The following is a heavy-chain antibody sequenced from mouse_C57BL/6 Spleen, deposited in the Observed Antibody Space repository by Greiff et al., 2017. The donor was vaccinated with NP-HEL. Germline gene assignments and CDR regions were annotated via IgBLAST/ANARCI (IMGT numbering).Heavy chain of an antibody. CDR1: GFNIKDYY. J-gene: IGHJ4*01. V-gene: IGHV14-2*01. D-gene: IGHD2-5*01. CDR3: ARWDYSNPYYYAMDY. Sequence: VQLKESGAELVKPGASVKLSCTASGFNIKDYYMHWVKQRTEQGLEWIGRIDPEDGETKYAPKFQGKATITADTSSNTAYLQLSSLTSEDTAVYYCARWDYSNPYYYAMDYWGQGTSVTVSS. CDR2: IDPEDGET.